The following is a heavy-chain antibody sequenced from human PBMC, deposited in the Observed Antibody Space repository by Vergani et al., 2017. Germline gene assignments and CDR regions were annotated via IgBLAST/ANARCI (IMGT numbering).Heavy chain of an antibody. V-gene: IGHV3-33*01. Sequence: VQLVESGGGVVQPGRSLRLSCAASGFTFSSYGMHWVRQAPGKGLEWVAVIWYDGSNKYYADSVKGRFTISRDNSKNTLYLQMNSLRAEDTAVYYCARGGGLYCGGDCVDFDYWGQGTLVTVSS. CDR3: ARGGGLYCGGDCVDFDY. D-gene: IGHD2-21*01. CDR1: GFTFSSYG. J-gene: IGHJ4*02. CDR2: IWYDGSNK.